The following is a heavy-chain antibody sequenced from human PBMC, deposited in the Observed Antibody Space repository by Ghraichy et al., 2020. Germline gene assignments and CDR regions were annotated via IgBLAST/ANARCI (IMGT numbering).Heavy chain of an antibody. CDR2: IYYSGST. V-gene: IGHV4-39*01. CDR1: GGSISSNRYY. Sequence: SQTLSLTCTVSGGSISSNRYYWGWIRQPPGKGLEWIGSIYYSGSTYYNPSLKSRVTISVDTSKNHFSLKLSSLTAADTAVYYCARHGDYDILTGYFDHWGQGTLVTVSS. D-gene: IGHD3-9*01. J-gene: IGHJ4*02. CDR3: ARHGDYDILTGYFDH.